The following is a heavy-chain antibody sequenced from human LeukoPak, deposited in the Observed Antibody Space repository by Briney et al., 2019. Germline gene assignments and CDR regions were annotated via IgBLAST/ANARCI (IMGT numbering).Heavy chain of an antibody. D-gene: IGHD2-2*01. V-gene: IGHV3-21*01. Sequence: GGSLRLSCAASGFTFSSYWMHWVRQAPGKGLEWVSSISSSSSYIYYADSVKGRFTISRDNAKNSLYLQMNSLRAEDTAVYYCARDLAALGYCSSTSCAHEVFIDYWGQGTLVTVSS. CDR2: ISSSSSYI. CDR1: GFTFSSYW. CDR3: ARDLAALGYCSSTSCAHEVFIDY. J-gene: IGHJ4*02.